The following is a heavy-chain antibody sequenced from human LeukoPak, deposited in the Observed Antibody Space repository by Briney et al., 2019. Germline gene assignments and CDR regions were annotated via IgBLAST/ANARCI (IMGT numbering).Heavy chain of an antibody. J-gene: IGHJ6*03. D-gene: IGHD2-2*02. Sequence: GGSLRLSCAASGFTFGSYAMSRVRQAPGKGLEWVSAISGSGGSTYYADSVKGRFTISRDNSKNTLYLQMNSLRAEDTAVYYCAKDKGRYCSSTSCYMGYMDVWGKGTTVTVSS. V-gene: IGHV3-23*01. CDR2: ISGSGGST. CDR1: GFTFGSYA. CDR3: AKDKGRYCSSTSCYMGYMDV.